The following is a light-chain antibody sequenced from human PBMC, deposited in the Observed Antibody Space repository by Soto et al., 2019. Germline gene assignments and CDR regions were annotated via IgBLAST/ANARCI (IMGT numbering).Light chain of an antibody. CDR2: EVS. CDR1: SSDVGSYNR. Sequence: QSVRTQPPSVSGSPVQSVAISCTGTSSDVGSYNRVSWYQQPPGAAPKLMIYEVSNRPSGVPDRFSGSKSGNTASLAISGLQAEDEADYYCNSYTGSSTYVFGTGTKVTVL. CDR3: NSYTGSSTYV. J-gene: IGLJ1*01. V-gene: IGLV2-18*02.